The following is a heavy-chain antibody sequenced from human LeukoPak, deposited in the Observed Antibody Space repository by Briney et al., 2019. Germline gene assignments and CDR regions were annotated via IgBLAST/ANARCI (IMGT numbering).Heavy chain of an antibody. Sequence: GASVKVSCKASGYTFTSYGISWVRQAPGQGLEWMGWISAYNGNTNYAQKLQGRVTMTTDTSTSTAYMELRSLRSEDTAVYYCSTHHPRITIFPGVFDAFDIWGQGTMVTVSS. CDR2: ISAYNGNT. D-gene: IGHD3-3*01. CDR3: STHHPRITIFPGVFDAFDI. CDR1: GYTFTSYG. J-gene: IGHJ3*02. V-gene: IGHV1-18*01.